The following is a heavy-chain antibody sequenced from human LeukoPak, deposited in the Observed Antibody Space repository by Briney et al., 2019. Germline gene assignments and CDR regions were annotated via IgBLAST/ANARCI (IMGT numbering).Heavy chain of an antibody. CDR1: GFTVSSNH. CDR3: AKDRDTVTTSFNDY. CDR2: ISSSGSTI. Sequence: NSGGSLRLSCAASGFTVSSNHMSWLRQAPGKGLEWVSYISSSGSTIYYADSVKGRFTISRDNSKNTLYLQMNSLRAEDTAVYYCAKDRDTVTTSFNDYWGQGTLVTVSS. J-gene: IGHJ4*02. V-gene: IGHV3-11*01. D-gene: IGHD4-11*01.